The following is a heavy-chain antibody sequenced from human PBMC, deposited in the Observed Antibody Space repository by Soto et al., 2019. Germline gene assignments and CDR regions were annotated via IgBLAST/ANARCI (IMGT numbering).Heavy chain of an antibody. Sequence: GGSLRLSCAASGFTFSSYGMHWVRQAPGKGLEWVAVIWYDGSNKYYADSVKGRFTISRDNSKNTLYLQMNSLRAEDTAVYYCARDNRYGTTGLFYYYGMDVWGQGTTVTVSS. D-gene: IGHD2-8*01. J-gene: IGHJ6*02. CDR1: GFTFSSYG. CDR3: ARDNRYGTTGLFYYYGMDV. V-gene: IGHV3-33*08. CDR2: IWYDGSNK.